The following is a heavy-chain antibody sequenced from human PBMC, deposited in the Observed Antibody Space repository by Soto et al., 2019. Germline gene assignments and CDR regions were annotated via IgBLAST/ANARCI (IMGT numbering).Heavy chain of an antibody. V-gene: IGHV3-23*01. CDR2: IGGGDDI. D-gene: IGHD3-3*02. Sequence: VHLLESGGGLVQPGGSLRLSCEASGFTFSNYAMAWVRQTPGEGPEWVSTIGGGDDIFYAESVQGRFIISRDDSRSTMYLQMDNLRVEDTAIYFCAKDSISYNGIYDAFDVWCQGTVVTVSS. J-gene: IGHJ3*01. CDR1: GFTFSNYA. CDR3: AKDSISYNGIYDAFDV.